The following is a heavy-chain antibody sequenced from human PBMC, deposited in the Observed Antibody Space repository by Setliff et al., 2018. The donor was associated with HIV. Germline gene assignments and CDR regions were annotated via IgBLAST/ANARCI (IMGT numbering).Heavy chain of an antibody. CDR2: IYENDYT. J-gene: IGHJ4*02. Sequence: SETLSLTCIVSGGSMNNYYWNWVRQTPGKGLELIGYIYENDYTHYTVSLRSRVTISMDTSKNQFSLTLRSVTAADRAIYYCARAQMHRGVVAWSLYYFDYWGQGALVTVSS. CDR1: GGSMNNYY. D-gene: IGHD3-10*01. CDR3: ARAQMHRGVVAWSLYYFDY. V-gene: IGHV4-59*01.